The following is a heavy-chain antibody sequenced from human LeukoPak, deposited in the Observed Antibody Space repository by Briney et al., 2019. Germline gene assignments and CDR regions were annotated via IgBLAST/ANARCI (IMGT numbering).Heavy chain of an antibody. V-gene: IGHV1-2*02. J-gene: IGHJ4*02. CDR3: ARGLKWELLNYFDY. D-gene: IGHD1-26*01. CDR2: IDPNSGGT. CDR1: GYTFTGYY. Sequence: ASVKVSCKASGYTFTGYYMHWVRQAPGQGLEWIGWIDPNSGGTNYAQKLQGRVTMTTDTSTSTAYMELRSLRSDDTAVYYCARGLKWELLNYFDYWGQGTLVTVSS.